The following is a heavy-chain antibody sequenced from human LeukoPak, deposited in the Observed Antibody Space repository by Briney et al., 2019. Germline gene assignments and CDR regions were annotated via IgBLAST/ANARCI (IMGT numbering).Heavy chain of an antibody. V-gene: IGHV3-21*01. CDR1: GFTFRSHS. D-gene: IGHD3-3*01. J-gene: IGHJ4*02. CDR2: IGSTSSSI. Sequence: GGSLRLSSAASGFTFRSHSMNWVRQAPGKGLEWVSSIGSTSSSIYYADSVKGRFTISRDNAKNSLFLQMNSLRAEDTAVYYCARELEEMFDYWGQGTLVTVSS. CDR3: ARELEEMFDY.